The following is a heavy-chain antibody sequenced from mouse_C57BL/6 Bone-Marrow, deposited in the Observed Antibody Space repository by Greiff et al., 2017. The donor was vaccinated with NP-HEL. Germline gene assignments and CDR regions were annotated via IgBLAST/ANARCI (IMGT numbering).Heavy chain of an antibody. V-gene: IGHV1-9*01. CDR3: ARMGYDGYFWYFDV. Sequence: VQVVESGAELMKPGASVKLSCKASGYTFTGYWIQWVKQRPGHGLEWIGEIVPGSGSTNYNEKFKGKATFTVDTSSNTAYMQLSSLTTEDSAIYYCARMGYDGYFWYFDVWGTGTTVTVSS. J-gene: IGHJ1*03. CDR2: IVPGSGST. D-gene: IGHD2-3*01. CDR1: GYTFTGYW.